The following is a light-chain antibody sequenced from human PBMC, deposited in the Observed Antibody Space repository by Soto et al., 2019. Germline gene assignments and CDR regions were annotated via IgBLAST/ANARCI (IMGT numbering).Light chain of an antibody. CDR3: QQSGGSLYT. Sequence: EVVLTQSPGTLSLSPGERATLSCRASQTMNSNYLAWYQHKPGQAPRLLIFGASRQATGIPDRFIGSGSGTDFTLTISRLEPEDIAVYYCQQSGGSLYTFGQGTKVEIK. V-gene: IGKV3-20*01. J-gene: IGKJ2*01. CDR1: QTMNSNY. CDR2: GAS.